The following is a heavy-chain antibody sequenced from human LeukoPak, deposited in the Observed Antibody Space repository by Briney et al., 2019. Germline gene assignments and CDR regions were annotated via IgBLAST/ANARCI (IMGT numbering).Heavy chain of an antibody. CDR2: IYPGDSDT. V-gene: IGHV5-51*01. CDR3: ARSDYYGSGSYYPPFDY. D-gene: IGHD3-10*01. Sequence: GESLRISCKGSGYSFTSYWISWVRQMPGKGLEWMGIIYPGDSDTRYSPSFQGQVTISADKSISTAYLQWSSLKASDTAMYYCARSDYYGSGSYYPPFDYWGQGTLVTVSS. CDR1: GYSFTSYW. J-gene: IGHJ4*02.